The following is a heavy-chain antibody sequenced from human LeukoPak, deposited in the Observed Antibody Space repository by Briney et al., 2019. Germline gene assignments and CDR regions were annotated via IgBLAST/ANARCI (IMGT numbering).Heavy chain of an antibody. CDR3: ARPPSRGYSSSFEY. D-gene: IGHD2-2*03. V-gene: IGHV5-51*01. Sequence: GGSLEISFKGSGYRFPTYCIAWVRPMPGKGLEWMGIIYPDESNIRYSPSFQGQVTISADKSISTAYLQWSSLKASDTAMYYCARPPSRGYSSSFEYWGQGTLVTVSS. CDR2: IYPDESNI. CDR1: GYRFPTYC. J-gene: IGHJ4*02.